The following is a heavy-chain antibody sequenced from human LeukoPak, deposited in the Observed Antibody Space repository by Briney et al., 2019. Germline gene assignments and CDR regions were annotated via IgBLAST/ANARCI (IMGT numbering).Heavy chain of an antibody. V-gene: IGHV3-30-3*01. CDR1: GFTFSSYA. CDR3: ARGEVQYCSGGSCYSLGFYYYYYGMDV. CDR2: ISYDGSNK. J-gene: IGHJ6*02. Sequence: PGRSLRLSCAASGFTFSSYAMHWVRQAPGKGLEGVAVISYDGSNKYYADCVKGRFTISRDNSKNTLYLQMNSLRAEDTAVYYCARGEVQYCSGGSCYSLGFYYYYYGMDVWGQGTTVTVSS. D-gene: IGHD2-15*01.